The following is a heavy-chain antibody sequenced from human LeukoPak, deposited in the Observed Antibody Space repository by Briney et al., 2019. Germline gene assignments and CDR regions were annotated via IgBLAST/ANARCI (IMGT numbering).Heavy chain of an antibody. J-gene: IGHJ6*03. D-gene: IGHD2-2*01. CDR2: INHSGST. CDR3: ARLRGVGHCSSTSCPGGLSYYYYYMDV. V-gene: IGHV4-34*01. CDR1: GGSFSGYY. Sequence: SETLSLTCAVYGGSFSGYYWRWIRQPPGKGLEWIGEINHSGSTNYNPSLKSRVTISVDTSKNQFSLKLSSVTAADTAVYYCARLRGVGHCSSTSCPGGLSYYYYYMDVWGKGTTVTVSS.